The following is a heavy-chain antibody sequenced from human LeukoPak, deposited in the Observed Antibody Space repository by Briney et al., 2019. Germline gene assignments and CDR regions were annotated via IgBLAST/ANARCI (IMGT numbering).Heavy chain of an antibody. V-gene: IGHV1-8*02. D-gene: IGHD1-14*01. CDR3: ASYVGSSGRGVDP. CDR2: MNPNSGNT. Sequence: ASVKVSCKASGYTFSSSDINWVRQSAGQGLEWMGWMNPNSGNTGYAPKFQGRVTMTRDTSISTAYMELSGLTSEDTAVYFCASYVGSSGRGVDPWGQGTLVTVSS. J-gene: IGHJ5*02. CDR1: GYTFSSSD.